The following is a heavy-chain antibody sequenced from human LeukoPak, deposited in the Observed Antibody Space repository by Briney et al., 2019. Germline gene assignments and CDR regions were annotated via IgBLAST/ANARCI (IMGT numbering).Heavy chain of an antibody. CDR1: GGSISSGSYS. CDR3: ANGDYRSDAFDI. V-gene: IGHV4-61*02. CDR2: IYTSGST. Sequence: SQTLSLTCTVSGGSISSGSYSWSWIRQPAGKGLEWIGRIYTSGSTNYNPSLKSRVTISVDTSKNQFSLKLGSVTAADTAVYYCANGDYRSDAFDIWGQGTMVTVSS. J-gene: IGHJ3*02. D-gene: IGHD4-17*01.